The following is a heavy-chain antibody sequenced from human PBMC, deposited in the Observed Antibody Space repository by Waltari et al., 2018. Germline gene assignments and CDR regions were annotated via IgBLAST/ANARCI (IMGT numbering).Heavy chain of an antibody. CDR3: ARGSVLRFLEWLLSSYVDD. J-gene: IGHJ4*02. Sequence: EVQLVESGGGLVQPGGSLRLSCAASGFTFSSYWMSWVRQAPGKGLEWVANIKQDGSGKSEVDYVKGRFSLFSDNAKKSLYRQINSLRVEDTAVYYCARGSVLRFLEWLLSSYVDDWGQGTLVTVSS. CDR2: IKQDGSGK. CDR1: GFTFSSYW. D-gene: IGHD3-3*01. V-gene: IGHV3-7*01.